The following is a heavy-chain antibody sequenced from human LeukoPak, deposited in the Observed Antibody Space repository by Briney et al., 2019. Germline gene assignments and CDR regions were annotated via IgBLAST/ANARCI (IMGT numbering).Heavy chain of an antibody. CDR1: GFAFRDYW. Sequence: PGGSLRLSCAASGFAFRDYWMNWVRQAPGKGLEWVANINLGGSAVLYVDSVKGRCTASRDNAENSLSLQMNSLRAEDTAVYYCAAWGLHNYWGQGTLVTVSS. D-gene: IGHD7-27*01. CDR3: AAWGLHNY. J-gene: IGHJ4*02. CDR2: INLGGSAV. V-gene: IGHV3-7*01.